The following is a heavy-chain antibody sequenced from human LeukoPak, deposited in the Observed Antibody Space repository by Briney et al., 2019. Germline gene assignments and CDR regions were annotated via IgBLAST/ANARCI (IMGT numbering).Heavy chain of an antibody. CDR1: GGSIAGGSDY. CDR3: AREYGSSWTYWYFDL. J-gene: IGHJ2*01. V-gene: IGHV4-61*02. CDR2: IYTSGSA. D-gene: IGHD6-13*01. Sequence: SQTLSLTCTVSGGSIAGGSDYWSWIRQPAGKGLEWIGRIYTSGSAIYNPSLQSRVTISVDTSKNQFSLKLSSMTAADTAVYFCAREYGSSWTYWYFDLWGRGTLVTVSS.